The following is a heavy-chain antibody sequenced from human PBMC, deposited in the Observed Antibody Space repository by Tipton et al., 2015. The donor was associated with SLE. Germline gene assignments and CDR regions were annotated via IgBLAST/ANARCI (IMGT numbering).Heavy chain of an antibody. J-gene: IGHJ4*02. CDR2: IYTSGST. D-gene: IGHD6-19*01. CDR1: GGSISSGSYY. Sequence: TLSLTCTVSGGSISSGSYYWSWIRQPAGKGLEWIGRIYTSGSTNYNPSLKSRVTTSVDTSKNQFSLKLSSVTAADTAVYYCARAGSSGWHRDFDYWGQGTLVTVSS. V-gene: IGHV4-61*02. CDR3: ARAGSSGWHRDFDY.